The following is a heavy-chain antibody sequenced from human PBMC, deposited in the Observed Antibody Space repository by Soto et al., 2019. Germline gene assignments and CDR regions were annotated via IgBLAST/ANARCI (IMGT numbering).Heavy chain of an antibody. D-gene: IGHD5-18*01. CDR3: ASSGRGDLTSMVNYFQYGLDV. Sequence: QVQLVESGGDVVQPGRSLRLSCAASGFTFSSHGMHWVRQAPGKGLEWVAVIWFDGSNRYYVDSVKGRFTISRDNSKNTVYLQMNSLTAEDTAVYYCASSGRGDLTSMVNYFQYGLDVW. CDR2: IWFDGSNR. V-gene: IGHV3-33*01. J-gene: IGHJ6*01. CDR1: GFTFSSHG.